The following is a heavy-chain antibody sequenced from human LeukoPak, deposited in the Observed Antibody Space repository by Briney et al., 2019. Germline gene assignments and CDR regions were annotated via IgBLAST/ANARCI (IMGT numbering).Heavy chain of an antibody. D-gene: IGHD6-13*01. Sequence: SETLSLTCIVSGGSISSSNYYWGWIRQSPGKGLEWIGSIYSRGSTYYNPSLKSRVIVSSDMSKNQFSLKLSSVTAADTAVYYCARDQPTYSSSWYNWFDPWGQGTLVTVSS. CDR2: IYSRGST. J-gene: IGHJ5*02. CDR1: GGSISSSNYY. V-gene: IGHV4-39*07. CDR3: ARDQPTYSSSWYNWFDP.